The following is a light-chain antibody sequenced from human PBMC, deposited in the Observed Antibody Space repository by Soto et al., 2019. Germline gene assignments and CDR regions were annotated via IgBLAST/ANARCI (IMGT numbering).Light chain of an antibody. V-gene: IGKV3-11*01. Sequence: EVVLTQSPDTLSLPPGERATLSCRAGQSISSYLAWYQQKPGQAPRLLIYDASSRATGIPARFSGRGSGTDFTLTISSLDPEDFAVYYCQQLTDWPPQWTFGQGTKVDIK. J-gene: IGKJ1*01. CDR3: QQLTDWPPQWT. CDR2: DAS. CDR1: QSISSY.